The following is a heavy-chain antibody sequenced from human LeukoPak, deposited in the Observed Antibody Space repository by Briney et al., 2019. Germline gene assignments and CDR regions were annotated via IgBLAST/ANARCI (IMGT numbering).Heavy chain of an antibody. CDR3: AKDAGCSGGSCHQRYYYYMDV. CDR1: GFTFSSYA. V-gene: IGHV3-23*01. D-gene: IGHD2-15*01. CDR2: ISGSGGST. Sequence: GGTLRLSCAASGFTFSSYAMSWVRQAPGKGLEWVSAISGSGGSTYYADSVKGRFTISRDNSKNTLYLQMNSLRAEDTAVYYCAKDAGCSGGSCHQRYYYYMDVWGKGTTVTVSS. J-gene: IGHJ6*03.